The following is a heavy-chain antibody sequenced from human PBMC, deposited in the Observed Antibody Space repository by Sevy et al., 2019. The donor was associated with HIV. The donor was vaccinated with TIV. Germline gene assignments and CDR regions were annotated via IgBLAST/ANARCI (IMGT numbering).Heavy chain of an antibody. J-gene: IGHJ4*02. V-gene: IGHV3-66*01. Sequence: GGSLRLSCAAAGFTFSSFAMSWVRQAPGKGLEWVSVIYSGGNTYYADSLKGRFTISRDNSKNTLYLQMNSLRAEDTAVYYCARVHCSSTSCYKGFDHWGQGTLVTVSS. D-gene: IGHD2-2*02. CDR2: IYSGGNT. CDR3: ARVHCSSTSCYKGFDH. CDR1: GFTFSSFA.